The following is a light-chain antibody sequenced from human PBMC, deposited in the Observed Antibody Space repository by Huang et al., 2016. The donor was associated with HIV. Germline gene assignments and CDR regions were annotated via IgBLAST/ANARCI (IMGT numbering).Light chain of an antibody. CDR2: ATS. V-gene: IGKV1-39*01. Sequence: IQMTQSPSSLSASVGHRVTITCRASKTINSYLHWYQQKPGKAPQLLIYATSNWQSGVPSRFSCGGSGTDFTLTSSSLQPEDFATYYCQQTYSSPRTFGQGTKVDIK. CDR3: QQTYSSPRT. CDR1: KTINSY. J-gene: IGKJ1*01.